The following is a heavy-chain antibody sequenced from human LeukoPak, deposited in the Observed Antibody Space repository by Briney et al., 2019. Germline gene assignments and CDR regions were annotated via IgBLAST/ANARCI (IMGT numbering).Heavy chain of an antibody. Sequence: GGSLRLSCVASGFAVSSNYMSWVRQAPGKGLEWVSVIYSGDNTHYTDSVKGRFTISRDNSKNTLYLQMNSLRAEDTAVYYCAREHSGSYFAYWGQGTLVTVSS. D-gene: IGHD1-26*01. CDR1: GFAVSSNY. J-gene: IGHJ4*02. V-gene: IGHV3-66*01. CDR3: AREHSGSYFAY. CDR2: IYSGDNT.